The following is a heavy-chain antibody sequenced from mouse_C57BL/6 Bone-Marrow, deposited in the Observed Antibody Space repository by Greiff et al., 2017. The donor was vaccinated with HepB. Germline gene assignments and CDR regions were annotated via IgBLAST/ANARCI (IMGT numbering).Heavy chain of an antibody. CDR1: GYTFTSYG. V-gene: IGHV1-81*01. J-gene: IGHJ2*01. D-gene: IGHD1-1*01. CDR3: ARGLFTTVGADY. CDR2: IYPRSGNT. Sequence: LVESGAELARPGASVKLSCKASGYTFTSYGISWVKQRTGQGLEWIGEIYPRSGNTYYNEKFKGKATLTADKSSSTAYMELRSLTSEDSAVYFCARGLFTTVGADYWGQGTTLTVSS.